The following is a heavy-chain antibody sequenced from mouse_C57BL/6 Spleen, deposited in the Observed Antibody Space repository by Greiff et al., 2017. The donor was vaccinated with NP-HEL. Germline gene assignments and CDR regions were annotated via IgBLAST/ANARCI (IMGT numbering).Heavy chain of an antibody. CDR3: ARDYRLAMDY. J-gene: IGHJ4*01. V-gene: IGHV5-4*01. D-gene: IGHD1-2*01. Sequence: EVQLKESGGGLVKPGGSLKLSCAASGFTFSSYAMSWVRQTPEKRLEWVATISDGGSYTYYPDNVKGRFTISRDNAKNNLYLQMSHLKSEDTAMYYCARDYRLAMDYWGQGTSVTVSS. CDR2: ISDGGSYT. CDR1: GFTFSSYA.